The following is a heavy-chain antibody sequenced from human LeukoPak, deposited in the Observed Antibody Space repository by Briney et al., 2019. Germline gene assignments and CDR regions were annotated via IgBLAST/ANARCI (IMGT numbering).Heavy chain of an antibody. D-gene: IGHD3-10*01. Sequence: ASVKVSCKVPGHTLSELSMHWVRQGPGEGLGWIGGFDPEDVETIYTQKFQGRVTITEDTSIETTYMELTSLTSEDTAVYYCATGHYYGSGRLPQAMDVWGKGTTVTISS. V-gene: IGHV1-24*01. CDR3: ATGHYYGSGRLPQAMDV. CDR2: FDPEDVET. CDR1: GHTLSELS. J-gene: IGHJ6*04.